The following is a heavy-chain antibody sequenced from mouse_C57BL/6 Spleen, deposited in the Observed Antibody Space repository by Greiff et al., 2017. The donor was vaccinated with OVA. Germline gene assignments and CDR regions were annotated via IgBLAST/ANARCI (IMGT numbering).Heavy chain of an antibody. CDR3: TGDYSNYGNFDY. Sequence: EVQLQQSGPELVKPGASVKISCKASGYTFTDYYMNWVKQSHGKSLEWIGDINPNNGGTSYNQKFKGKATLTVDKSSSTAYMELRSLTSEDSADYYCTGDYSNYGNFDYWGQGTTLTVSS. V-gene: IGHV1-26*01. CDR1: GYTFTDYY. CDR2: INPNNGGT. J-gene: IGHJ2*01. D-gene: IGHD2-5*01.